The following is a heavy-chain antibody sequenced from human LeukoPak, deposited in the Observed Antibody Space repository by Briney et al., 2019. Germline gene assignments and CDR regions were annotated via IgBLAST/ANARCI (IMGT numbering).Heavy chain of an antibody. Sequence: ASVTVSCKASGYTFTSYGISWVRQAPGQGLEWMGWISAYNGNTNYAQKLQGRVTMTTDTSTSTAYMELRSLRSDDTAVYYCARDTAPNYDFWSGSDAFDIWGQGTMVTVSS. CDR1: GYTFTSYG. V-gene: IGHV1-18*01. CDR2: ISAYNGNT. J-gene: IGHJ3*02. D-gene: IGHD3-3*01. CDR3: ARDTAPNYDFWSGSDAFDI.